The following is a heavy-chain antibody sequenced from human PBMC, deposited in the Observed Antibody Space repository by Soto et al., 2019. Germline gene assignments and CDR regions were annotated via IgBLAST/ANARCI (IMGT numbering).Heavy chain of an antibody. CDR1: GFTFSSYA. CDR3: ARGALGLEQGLVAVGSKGSLAAFDI. D-gene: IGHD6-19*01. Sequence: GGSLRLSCAASGFTFSSYAMHWVRQAPGKGLEWVAVISYDGSNKYYADSVKGRFTISRDNSKNTPYLQMNSLRAEDTAVYYCARGALGLEQGLVAVGSKGSLAAFDIWGQGTMVTVSS. J-gene: IGHJ3*02. CDR2: ISYDGSNK. V-gene: IGHV3-30-3*01.